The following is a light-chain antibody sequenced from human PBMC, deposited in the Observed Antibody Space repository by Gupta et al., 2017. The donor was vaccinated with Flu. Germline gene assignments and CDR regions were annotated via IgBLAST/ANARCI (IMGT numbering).Light chain of an antibody. CDR3: QQSFSTPHT. CDR2: VSS. J-gene: IGKJ2*01. Sequence: DIQMTQSPSSLSASVGDRVTITCRASQSIDTYLNWYQQQPGKVPNLLIHVSSSLRSGVPSRFSGSGSGTDFTLTISGLRPEDSATYYCQQSFSTPHTFGQGTKLEI. V-gene: IGKV1-39*01. CDR1: QSIDTY.